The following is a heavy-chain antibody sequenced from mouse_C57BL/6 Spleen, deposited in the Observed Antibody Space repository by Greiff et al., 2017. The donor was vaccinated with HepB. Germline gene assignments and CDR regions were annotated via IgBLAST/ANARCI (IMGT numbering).Heavy chain of an antibody. CDR3: ARDDYDAGAMDY. J-gene: IGHJ4*01. Sequence: EVKVEESGGGLVKPGGSLKLSCAASGFTFSSYAMSWVRQTPEKRLEWVATISDGGSYTYYPDNVKGRFTISRDNAKNNLYLQMSHLKSEDTAMYYCARDDYDAGAMDYWGQGTSVTVSS. CDR1: GFTFSSYA. V-gene: IGHV5-4*01. CDR2: ISDGGSYT. D-gene: IGHD2-4*01.